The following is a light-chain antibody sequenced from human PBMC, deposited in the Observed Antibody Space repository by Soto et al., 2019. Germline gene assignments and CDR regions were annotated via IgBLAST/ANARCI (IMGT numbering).Light chain of an antibody. Sequence: QSALTQPASVSGSPGQSITISCTGTSSDVGGYNYVSWYQQHPGKAPKLMIYEVSNRPSGVSNHFSGSKSGNTASLTISGLQAEDEADYYCSSYTTSSTHWVFGGGTKVTVL. CDR3: SSYTTSSTHWV. V-gene: IGLV2-14*01. CDR1: SSDVGGYNY. CDR2: EVS. J-gene: IGLJ3*02.